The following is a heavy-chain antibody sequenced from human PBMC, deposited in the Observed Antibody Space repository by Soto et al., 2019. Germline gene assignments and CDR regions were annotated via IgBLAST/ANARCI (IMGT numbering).Heavy chain of an antibody. D-gene: IGHD1-26*01. J-gene: IGHJ6*02. CDR2: IIPIFGTA. CDR3: ARAWKCDIVRTSFCMDF. V-gene: IGHV1-69*13. CDR1: GGTFSSYA. Sequence: ASEKVSCKASGGTFSSYAISWVRQAPGQGLEWMGGIIPIFGTANYAQKFQGRVTITADESTSTAYMELNSLRSEDTAVYDCARAWKCDIVRTSFCMDFWGQATTVTVSS.